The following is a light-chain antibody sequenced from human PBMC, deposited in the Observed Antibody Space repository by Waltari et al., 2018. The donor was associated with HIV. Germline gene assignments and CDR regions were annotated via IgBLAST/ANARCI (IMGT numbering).Light chain of an antibody. CDR3: VAWDDSLSGPV. CDR2: RNN. Sequence: QSVLTQSPSASGTPGQRVTISCSGSSPNIGSNDVHWYQHLPGTAPNLLIYRNNQRPSGVPDRFSGSKSGTSVSLAISGLRSEDEADYYCVAWDDSLSGPVFGGGTKLTVL. CDR1: SPNIGSND. J-gene: IGLJ3*02. V-gene: IGLV1-47*01.